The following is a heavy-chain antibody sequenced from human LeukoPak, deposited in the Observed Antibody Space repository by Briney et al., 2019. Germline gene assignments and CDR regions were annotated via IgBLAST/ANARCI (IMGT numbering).Heavy chain of an antibody. V-gene: IGHV4-34*01. D-gene: IGHD2-2*01. CDR1: GGSFGGYY. CDR2: INHSGST. Sequence: SETLSLTCAVYGGSFGGYYWSWIRQPPGKGLEWIGEINHSGSTNYNPSLKSRVTISVDTSKNQFSLKLSSVTAADTAVYYCARERGGDIVVVPADAYFDYWGQGTLVTVSS. CDR3: ARERGGDIVVVPADAYFDY. J-gene: IGHJ4*02.